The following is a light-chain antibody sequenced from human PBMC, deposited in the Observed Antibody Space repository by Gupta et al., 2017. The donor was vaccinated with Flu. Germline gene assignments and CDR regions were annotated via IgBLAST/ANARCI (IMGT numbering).Light chain of an antibody. CDR1: QSVGNY. Sequence: EIVLTQSPATLSLSPGERATLSCRASQSVGNYLAWYQHKPGQAPRLLIYEASIRAPGIPARFSGSGSGTDFTLTISSLEPEDFTVYYCQQRSNWPPYSFGQGTKLEIK. J-gene: IGKJ2*03. V-gene: IGKV3-11*01. CDR2: EAS. CDR3: QQRSNWPPYS.